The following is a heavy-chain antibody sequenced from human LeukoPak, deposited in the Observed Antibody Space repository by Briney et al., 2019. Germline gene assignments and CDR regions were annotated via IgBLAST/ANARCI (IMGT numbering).Heavy chain of an antibody. CDR3: ARDSIRVQTGTTP. V-gene: IGHV4-38-2*02. CDR1: GFTFSDYY. CDR2: IYYTGTT. Sequence: GSLRLSCAASGFTFSDYYMSWIRQAPGKGLEWIGSIYYTGTTYYNPSLNYRVTISVDTSKNQFSLRLTSVTAADTAVYYCARDSIRVQTGTTPWGRGTLVTVSS. D-gene: IGHD1-1*01. J-gene: IGHJ5*02.